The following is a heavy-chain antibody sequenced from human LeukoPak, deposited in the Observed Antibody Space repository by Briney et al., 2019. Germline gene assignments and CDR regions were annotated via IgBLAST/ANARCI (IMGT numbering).Heavy chain of an antibody. Sequence: SETLSLTCAVYGGSFSPYYWNWIRQPPGKGLEWIGYIYYSGSTNYNPSLRSRVSISVDTSKNQFSLELTSVTAADTAVYYCARSSMWTYAEIWGQGTMVTVSS. J-gene: IGHJ3*02. V-gene: IGHV4-59*01. CDR2: IYYSGST. D-gene: IGHD5-12*01. CDR3: ARSSMWTYAEI. CDR1: GGSFSPYY.